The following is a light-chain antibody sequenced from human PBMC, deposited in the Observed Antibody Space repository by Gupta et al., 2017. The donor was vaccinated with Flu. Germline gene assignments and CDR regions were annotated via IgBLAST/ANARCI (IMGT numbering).Light chain of an antibody. CDR1: SSDVGSYDL. V-gene: IGLV2-23*01. CDR2: EDN. CDR3: CSYAGSNTWV. Sequence: SITISCTGTSSDVGSYDLVSWYQQYPGKPPKVLIYEDNGRPSGISSRFSGSKSGNTASLTISGLQAEDEADYYCCSYAGSNTWVFGGGTKLTVL. J-gene: IGLJ3*02.